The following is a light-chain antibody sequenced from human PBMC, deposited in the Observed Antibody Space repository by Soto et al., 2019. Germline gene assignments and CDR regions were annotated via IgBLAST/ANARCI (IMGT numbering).Light chain of an antibody. J-gene: IGKJ4*01. CDR2: GAS. V-gene: IGKV3D-20*02. CDR3: QQRSNWPST. Sequence: EIVLTQSPGTLSLSPGERATLSCRASQSVSSSYLAWCHQKPGQAPRLLIYGASSRATGIPDRFSGSGSVTDFTLTISRLEPEDFAVYYCQQRSNWPSTFGGGTKVEIK. CDR1: QSVSSSY.